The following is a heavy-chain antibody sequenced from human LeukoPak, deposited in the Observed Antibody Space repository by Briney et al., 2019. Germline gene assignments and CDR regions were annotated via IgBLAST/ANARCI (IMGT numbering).Heavy chain of an antibody. V-gene: IGHV4-34*01. Sequence: SETLSLTCAVYVGSITGYYWSWIRQTPGRGLEWVGEIHYTGATSYNPFLKSRATISTDTSKNQFSLRLSSVTAADTAVYYCARGNILTGYCFDFWGQGALVIVSS. CDR2: IHYTGAT. CDR3: ARGNILTGYCFDF. D-gene: IGHD3-9*01. J-gene: IGHJ4*02. CDR1: VGSITGYY.